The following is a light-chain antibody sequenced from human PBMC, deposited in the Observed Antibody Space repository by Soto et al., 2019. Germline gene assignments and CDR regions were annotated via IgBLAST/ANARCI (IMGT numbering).Light chain of an antibody. V-gene: IGKV2-28*01. Sequence: DIVMTQSPIYLPVTPGEPASISCRYSQSLLHSNGYNYLDWYLQKPGQSPQLLIYLGSNRASGVPDRFSGSGSGTDFTLKISRVEAEDVGVYYCMQALQTPYTFGQGTKLEIK. CDR2: LGS. J-gene: IGKJ2*01. CDR1: QSLLHSNGYNY. CDR3: MQALQTPYT.